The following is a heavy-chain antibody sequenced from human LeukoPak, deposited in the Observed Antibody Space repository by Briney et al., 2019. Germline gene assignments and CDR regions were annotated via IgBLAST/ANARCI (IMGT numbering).Heavy chain of an antibody. CDR3: ARRLARGAAAELMRGWFDP. D-gene: IGHD6-13*01. J-gene: IGHJ5*02. CDR2: IYYSGST. Sequence: SETLSLTCTVSGGSISSSSYYWGWIRQPPGKGLEWIGSIYYSGSTYYNPSLKSRVTISVDTSKNQFSLKLSSVTAADTAVYYCARRLARGAAAELMRGWFDPWGQGTLVTVSS. CDR1: GGSISSSSYY. V-gene: IGHV4-39*01.